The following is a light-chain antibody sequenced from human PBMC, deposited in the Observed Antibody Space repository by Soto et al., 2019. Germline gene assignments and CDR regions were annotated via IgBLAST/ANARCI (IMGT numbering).Light chain of an antibody. CDR2: RDS. CDR3: QVWDSSIFLV. J-gene: IGLJ2*01. Sequence: SYELTQPLSVSVALGQTARITCGGNNIGSKNVHWYQQKPGQAPVLVIYRDSNRSSGIPERFSGSNSGNTATLTISRAQAGDEADYYCQVWDSSIFLVFGGGTKLTVL. V-gene: IGLV3-9*01. CDR1: NIGSKN.